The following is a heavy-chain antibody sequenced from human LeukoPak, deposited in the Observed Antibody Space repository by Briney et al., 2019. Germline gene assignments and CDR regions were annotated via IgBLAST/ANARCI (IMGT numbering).Heavy chain of an antibody. Sequence: SETLSLTCTVSGGSISSGGYYWSWIRQPPGKGLEWIGYIYHSGSTYYNPSLKSRVTISVDRSKNQFSLKLSSVTAADTAVYYCATLGGEEAAAVVPFDYWGQGTLVTVSS. D-gene: IGHD6-25*01. CDR2: IYHSGST. J-gene: IGHJ4*02. CDR1: GGSISSGGYY. CDR3: ATLGGEEAAAVVPFDY. V-gene: IGHV4-30-2*01.